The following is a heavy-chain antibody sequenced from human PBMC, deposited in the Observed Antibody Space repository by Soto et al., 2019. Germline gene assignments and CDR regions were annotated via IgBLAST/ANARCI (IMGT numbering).Heavy chain of an antibody. CDR3: AKNLTRKGRFDY. CDR2: IYYIGKT. CDR1: GASITSTTYF. V-gene: IGHV4-39*01. D-gene: IGHD2-2*01. J-gene: IGHJ4*02. Sequence: SETLSLPCSLSGASITSTTYFWAWIRKTPGKGLEWIGSIYYIGKTHYNPSLKSRATISVDRSRNQFSLEVKSVTAADTAVYYCAKNLTRKGRFDYFGQGTVVTFSS.